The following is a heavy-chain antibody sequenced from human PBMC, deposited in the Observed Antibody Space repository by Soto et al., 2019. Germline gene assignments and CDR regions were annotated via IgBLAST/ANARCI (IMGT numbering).Heavy chain of an antibody. V-gene: IGHV4-34*01. CDR3: ARGSHKLHSYDSSGFYHYVDY. Sequence: SETLSLTCAVYGGSFSDYSWAWIRQPPGKGLEWIGEINDSGSTNYTPSLERRVTISRDTSKNRFSLKLSSVTAADTAVYYCARGSHKLHSYDSSGFYHYVDYWGQGSLVTVSS. CDR2: INDSGST. J-gene: IGHJ4*02. CDR1: GGSFSDYS. D-gene: IGHD3-22*01.